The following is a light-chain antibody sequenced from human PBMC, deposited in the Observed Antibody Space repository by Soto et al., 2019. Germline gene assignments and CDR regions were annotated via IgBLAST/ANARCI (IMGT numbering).Light chain of an antibody. CDR1: QSISSS. CDR3: QQYASPPNT. CDR2: DAS. J-gene: IGKJ3*01. Sequence: EIVLTQSPGTLSLSPGDRATLSYRASQSISSSLAWYQQKPGQAPRLLIFDASSRTAGIPDRFSGSGSGTDFILTISRLEPGDFAVYYCQQYASPPNTFGPGTKVDIK. V-gene: IGKV3-20*01.